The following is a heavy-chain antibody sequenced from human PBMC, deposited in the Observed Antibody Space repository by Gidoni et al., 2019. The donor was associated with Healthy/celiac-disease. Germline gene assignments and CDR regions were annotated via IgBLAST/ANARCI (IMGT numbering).Heavy chain of an antibody. CDR1: GFPFSNAW. J-gene: IGHJ3*02. CDR2: IKSKTDGGTT. CDR3: TTGGMTMIVVLFDI. D-gene: IGHD3-22*01. Sequence: SLILSCPASGFPFSNAWLSWVRQAPGKGVEWVGCIKSKTDGGTTDYAAPVKGRFTISRDDSKNTLYLQMNSLKTEDTAVYYCTTGGMTMIVVLFDIWGQGTMVTVSS. V-gene: IGHV3-15*01.